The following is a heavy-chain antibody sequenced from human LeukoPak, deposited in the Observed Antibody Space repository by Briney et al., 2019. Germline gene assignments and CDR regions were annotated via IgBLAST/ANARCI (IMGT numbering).Heavy chain of an antibody. Sequence: GGSLRLSCAASGLTFSSYSMNWVRQAPGKGLEWVSSISSSSSYIYYADSVKGRFTISRDNAKNSLYLQMNSLRAEDTAVYYCARNVWGSYPYYFDYWGQGTLVTVSS. CDR1: GLTFSSYS. V-gene: IGHV3-21*01. D-gene: IGHD3-16*02. CDR2: ISSSSSYI. J-gene: IGHJ4*02. CDR3: ARNVWGSYPYYFDY.